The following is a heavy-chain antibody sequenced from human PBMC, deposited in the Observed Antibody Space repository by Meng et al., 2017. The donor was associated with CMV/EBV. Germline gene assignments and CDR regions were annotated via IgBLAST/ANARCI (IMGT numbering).Heavy chain of an antibody. Sequence: SETLSLTCAVYGGSFSGYYWSWIRQPPGKGLEWIGEINHSGSTNYNPSLKSRVTISVDTSKNQFSLKLSSVAAADTAVYYCARGRGSNDYWGQGTLVTVSS. CDR3: ARGRGSNDY. CDR2: INHSGST. D-gene: IGHD3-10*01. V-gene: IGHV4-34*01. CDR1: GGSFSGYY. J-gene: IGHJ4*02.